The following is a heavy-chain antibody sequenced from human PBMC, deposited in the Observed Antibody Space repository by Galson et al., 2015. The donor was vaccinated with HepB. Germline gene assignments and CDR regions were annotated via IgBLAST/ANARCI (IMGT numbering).Heavy chain of an antibody. CDR1: GGSISSGSYY. CDR2: IYTSGST. CDR3: ARMPIAAAGLRRGVYYYYMDV. J-gene: IGHJ6*03. D-gene: IGHD6-13*01. V-gene: IGHV4-61*02. Sequence: TLSLTCTVSGGSISSGSYYWSWIRQPAGKGLEWIGRIYTSGSTNYNPSLKSRVTMSVDTSKNQFSLKLSSVTAAGTAVYYCARMPIAAAGLRRGVYYYYMDVWGKGTTVTVSS.